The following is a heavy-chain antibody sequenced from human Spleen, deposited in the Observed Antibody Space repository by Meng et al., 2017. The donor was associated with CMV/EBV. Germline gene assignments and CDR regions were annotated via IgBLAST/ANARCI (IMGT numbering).Heavy chain of an antibody. CDR1: SYY. D-gene: IGHD3-3*01. Sequence: SYYWGWIRQPPGKGLEWIGSIYYTGSTYYNPSLKSRVTITIDTSKNQPSLKVSSVTAADTAVYYCARDGPPPSYDFWSGYKYGMDVWGQGTTVTVS. CDR2: IYYTGST. CDR3: ARDGPPPSYDFWSGYKYGMDV. V-gene: IGHV4-39*07. J-gene: IGHJ6*02.